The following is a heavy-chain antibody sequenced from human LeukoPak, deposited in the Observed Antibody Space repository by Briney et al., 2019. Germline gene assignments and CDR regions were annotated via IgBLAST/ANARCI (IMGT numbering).Heavy chain of an antibody. D-gene: IGHD3-3*01. CDR1: GFTFTRYS. V-gene: IGHV3-21*01. CDR2: ISVSSSYI. Sequence: GGSLRLSCAASGFTFTRYSMNWVRQAPGTGLEWVSSISVSSSYIYYADSVKGRFTISRDNAKNSLDLQMNSLRAEDTAVYYCARGGYYGSGRYYFDSWGQGTLVTVSS. J-gene: IGHJ4*02. CDR3: ARGGYYGSGRYYFDS.